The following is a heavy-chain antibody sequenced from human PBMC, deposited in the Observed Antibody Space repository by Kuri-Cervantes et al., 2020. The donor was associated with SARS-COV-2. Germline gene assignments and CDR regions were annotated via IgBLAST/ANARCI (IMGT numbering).Heavy chain of an antibody. CDR1: GDSISSSIHF. J-gene: IGHJ2*01. D-gene: IGHD5-18*01. CDR3: ARPSGWQLWFSLYFDL. Sequence: SETLSPTCTVPGDSISSSIHFWGWVRQSPGKGLEWIGSIDYSGSSYYSPSLKSRVTTSVDSSKNHFSLKLSSVTAADTAVYYCARPSGWQLWFSLYFDLWGRGTLVTVSS. V-gene: IGHV4-39*02. CDR2: IDYSGSS.